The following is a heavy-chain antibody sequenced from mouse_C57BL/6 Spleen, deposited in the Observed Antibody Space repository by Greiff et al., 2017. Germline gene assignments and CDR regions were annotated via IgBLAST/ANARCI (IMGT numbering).Heavy chain of an antibody. CDR3: ASGGYDYDWYFDV. Sequence: VQLQESGPELVKPGASVKISCKASGYAFSSSWMNWVKQRPGKGLGWIGRLYPGDGDTNYNGKFKGKATLTADKSSSTAYMQLRSLTSEDSAVYFCASGGYDYDWYFDVWGTGTTVTVSS. J-gene: IGHJ1*03. D-gene: IGHD2-4*01. CDR1: GYAFSSSW. V-gene: IGHV1-82*01. CDR2: LYPGDGDT.